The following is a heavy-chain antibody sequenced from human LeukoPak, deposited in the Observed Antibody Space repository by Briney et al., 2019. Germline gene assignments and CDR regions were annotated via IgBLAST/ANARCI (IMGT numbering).Heavy chain of an antibody. V-gene: IGHV3-48*01. D-gene: IGHD3-3*01. J-gene: IGHJ4*02. Sequence: GSLRLSCSASGITFTTYSMNLVRQAPGKGLEWVSYISPSSSTIYYADSVKGRFTISRDNAKNSLYLQMNSLRADDTAVYYCARGGDFYWGQGTLVTVSS. CDR2: ISPSSSTI. CDR1: GITFTTYS. CDR3: ARGGDFY.